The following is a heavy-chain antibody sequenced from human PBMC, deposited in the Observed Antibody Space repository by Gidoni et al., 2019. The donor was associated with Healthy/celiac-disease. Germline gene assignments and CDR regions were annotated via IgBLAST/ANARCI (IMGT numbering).Heavy chain of an antibody. CDR2: IYPCDSDT. J-gene: IGHJ4*02. CDR3: ARQGYSSSSAPYYFDY. V-gene: IGHV5-51*01. Sequence: IGWVRQMPWKGLERLALIYPCDSDTRYSPSFQGQVTISADKSLSTAYLQWSSLKSSDIAMYYCARQGYSSSSAPYYFDYWGQGTLVTVSS. D-gene: IGHD6-6*01.